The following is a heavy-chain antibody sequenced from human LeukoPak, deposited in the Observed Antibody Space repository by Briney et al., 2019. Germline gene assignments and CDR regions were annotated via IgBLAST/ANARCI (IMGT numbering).Heavy chain of an antibody. D-gene: IGHD3-22*01. CDR2: AKQDGSET. CDR3: ARDLPSSGYWYRDAFDI. V-gene: IGHV3-7*01. Sequence: SGGSLRLSCAASGFSFSNYWMSWVRQAPGKGLEWVAHAKQDGSETYYVDSVKGRFTVSRDNAKNSLFLQMNSLRVEDTAMYYCARDLPSSGYWYRDAFDIWGQGTMVTVSS. J-gene: IGHJ3*02. CDR1: GFSFSNYW.